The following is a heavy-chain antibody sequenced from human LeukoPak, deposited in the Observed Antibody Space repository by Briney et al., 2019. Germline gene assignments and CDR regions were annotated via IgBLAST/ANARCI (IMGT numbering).Heavy chain of an antibody. CDR1: GGSISSYY. CDR3: AREVSSRYRGDYYYMDV. V-gene: IGHV4-59*01. J-gene: IGHJ6*03. D-gene: IGHD6-13*01. Sequence: PSETLSLTCSVSGGSISSYYWSWIRQPPGKGLEWIGYIYYSGSTNYNPSLKSRVTISVDTSKNQFSLKLSSVTAADTAVYYCAREVSSRYRGDYYYMDVWGKGTTVTISS. CDR2: IYYSGST.